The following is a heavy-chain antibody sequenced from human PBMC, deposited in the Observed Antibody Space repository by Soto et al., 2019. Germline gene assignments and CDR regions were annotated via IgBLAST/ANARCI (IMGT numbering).Heavy chain of an antibody. Sequence: QVQLQESCPGLVKPSQTLALTCTVSGGSISSGGYYWSWIRQHPGKGLEWIGYIYYSGSTYYNPSLKSRVTISVDTSKHQFSLKLSSVTAADTAVYYCEREESPEYSSSSENGFDPWGQGTLVTVSS. CDR2: IYYSGST. J-gene: IGHJ5*02. V-gene: IGHV4-31*03. CDR1: GGSISSGGYY. D-gene: IGHD6-6*01. CDR3: EREESPEYSSSSENGFDP.